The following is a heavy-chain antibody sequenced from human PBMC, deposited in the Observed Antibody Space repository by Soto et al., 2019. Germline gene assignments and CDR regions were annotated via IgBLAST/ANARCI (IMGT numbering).Heavy chain of an antibody. V-gene: IGHV3-23*01. J-gene: IGHJ4*02. CDR1: EVNFINFA. D-gene: IGHD3-10*01. CDR2: IRGSGGRT. CDR3: AKLGFSGPYFHFDY. Sequence: VVPMRHPNEAAEVNFINFAMNWGVQKPGKGLEWVSSIRGSGGRTWYADSVRGRFTISRDNSQNTLYLQMNGLRGEDTAVYYCAKLGFSGPYFHFDYWGQGALVTVSS.